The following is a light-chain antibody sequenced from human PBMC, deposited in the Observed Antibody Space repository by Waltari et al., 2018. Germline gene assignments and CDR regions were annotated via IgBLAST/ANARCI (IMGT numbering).Light chain of an antibody. CDR1: GPDIRAGYA. Sequence: QSVPTQPPSVSGAPGQTVTISCTGSGPDIRAGYAVPRYQQLPRTAPKLVIFDSTNRPSGVPDRFSGSKSGTSASLAITGLQTDDEADYYCQSYDSSLSASVFGGGTKLTVL. CDR2: DST. J-gene: IGLJ3*02. CDR3: QSYDSSLSASV. V-gene: IGLV1-40*01.